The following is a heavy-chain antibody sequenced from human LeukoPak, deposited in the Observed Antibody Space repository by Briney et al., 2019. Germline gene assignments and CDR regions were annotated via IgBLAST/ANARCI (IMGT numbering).Heavy chain of an antibody. CDR1: GFTFSSYG. CDR3: ARHSSGWYEAGDFDY. V-gene: IGHV4-38-2*01. J-gene: IGHJ4*02. D-gene: IGHD6-19*01. Sequence: GSLRLSCAASGFTFSSYGMHWVRQAPGKGLEWIGSIYHSGSTYYNPSLKSRVTISVDTSKNQFSLKLSSVTAADTAVYYCARHSSGWYEAGDFDYWGQGTLVTVSS. CDR2: IYHSGST.